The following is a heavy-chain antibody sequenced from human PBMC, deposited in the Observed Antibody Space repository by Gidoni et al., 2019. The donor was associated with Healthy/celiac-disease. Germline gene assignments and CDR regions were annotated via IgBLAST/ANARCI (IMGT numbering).Heavy chain of an antibody. CDR1: GFTFSSYA. D-gene: IGHD6-6*01. CDR2: ISGSGGST. CDR3: AKSAPRIAARLTAGGNGMDV. J-gene: IGHJ6*02. V-gene: IGHV3-23*01. Sequence: EVQLLESGGGLVQPGGSLSLSCAASGFTFSSYAMSWVRQAPGKGLEWVSAISGSGGSTYYADSVKGRFTISRDNSKNTLYLQMNSLRAEDTAVYYCAKSAPRIAARLTAGGNGMDVWGQGTTVTVSS.